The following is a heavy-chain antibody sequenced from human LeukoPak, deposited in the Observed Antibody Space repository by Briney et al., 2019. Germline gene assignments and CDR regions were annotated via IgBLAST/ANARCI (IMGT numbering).Heavy chain of an antibody. D-gene: IGHD3-10*01. CDR3: ARDLGTMVRDPLDY. Sequence: PGGSLRLSCAASRFTFSNYGVNWVRQAPGKGLEWVAVIWYDGSYKYYADSVKGRFTISRDNSKNTLYLQMNSLRAEDTALYYCARDLGTMVRDPLDYWGQGTLVTVSS. V-gene: IGHV3-33*08. CDR1: RFTFSNYG. CDR2: IWYDGSYK. J-gene: IGHJ4*02.